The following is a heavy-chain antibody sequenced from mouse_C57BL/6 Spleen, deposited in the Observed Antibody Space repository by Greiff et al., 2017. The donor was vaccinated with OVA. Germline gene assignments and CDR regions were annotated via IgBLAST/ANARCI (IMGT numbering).Heavy chain of an antibody. J-gene: IGHJ3*01. CDR3: ARGGQLRQFAY. CDR1: GYTFTSYW. V-gene: IGHV1-50*01. D-gene: IGHD3-2*02. CDR2: IDPSDSYT. Sequence: QVQLQQPGAELVKPGASVKLSCKASGYTFTSYWMQWVKQRPGQGLEWIGEIDPSDSYTTYNQKFKGKATLTVDTSSSTAYMQLSSLTSEDSAVYYCARGGQLRQFAYWGQGTLVTVSA.